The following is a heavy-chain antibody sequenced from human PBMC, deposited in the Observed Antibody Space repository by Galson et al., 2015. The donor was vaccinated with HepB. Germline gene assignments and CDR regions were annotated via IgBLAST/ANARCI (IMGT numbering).Heavy chain of an antibody. V-gene: IGHV3-74*01. Sequence: PLRLSCAASGFTFGSYWMHWVRQAPGKGLVWVSRVNSGGSSTSYADSVKGRFTISRDNAKNTLNLQMNSLRAEDTAVYYCGRGSRDGHTDFDYWGQGTLVTVSS. CDR2: VNSGGSST. CDR1: GFTFGSYW. J-gene: IGHJ4*02. D-gene: IGHD5-24*01. CDR3: GRGSRDGHTDFDY.